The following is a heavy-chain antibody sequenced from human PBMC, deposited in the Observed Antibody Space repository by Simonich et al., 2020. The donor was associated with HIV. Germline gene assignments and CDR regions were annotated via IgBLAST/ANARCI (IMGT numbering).Heavy chain of an antibody. D-gene: IGHD3-3*01. CDR2: INHSGNT. Sequence: QVQLQQWGAGLLKPSETLSLTCAVYGGSFSGYYWNWIHQPPGKGLEWIGEINHSGNTNYKSSLNSRATISVDKSKNQFSLKLSSVTAADTAIYYCARRDRELILYFDYWGQGNLVTVSS. J-gene: IGHJ4*02. V-gene: IGHV4-34*01. CDR3: ARRDRELILYFDY. CDR1: GGSFSGYY.